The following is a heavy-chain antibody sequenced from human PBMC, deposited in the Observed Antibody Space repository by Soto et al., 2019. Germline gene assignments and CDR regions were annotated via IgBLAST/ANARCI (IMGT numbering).Heavy chain of an antibody. D-gene: IGHD6-13*01. V-gene: IGHV1-24*01. J-gene: IGHJ3*02. CDR2: FDPEDGET. Sequence: ASVKVSCKVSGYTLTELSMHWVRQAPGKGLEWMGGFDPEDGETIYAQKFQGRVTMTEDTSTDTAYMELSSLRSEDTAVYYCATAEAAADAFDIWGQGTMVTVSS. CDR1: GYTLTELS. CDR3: ATAEAAADAFDI.